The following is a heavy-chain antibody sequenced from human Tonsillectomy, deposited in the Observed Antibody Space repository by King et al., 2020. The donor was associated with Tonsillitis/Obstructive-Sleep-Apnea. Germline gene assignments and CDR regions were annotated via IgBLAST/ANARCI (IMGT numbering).Heavy chain of an antibody. J-gene: IGHJ3*01. CDR2: IDPSDSYT. CDR1: GYRFTNYW. Sequence: QLVQSGAEVKKPGESLRISCKRSGYRFTNYWISWVRQMPGKGLEWMGKIDPSDSYTDYSPSFQGHVTISADKSISTAYLQLSRLKASDTAMYYCARGIIILESAFDVWGQGTMVTVSS. D-gene: IGHD3-10*01. V-gene: IGHV5-10-1*01. CDR3: ARGIIILESAFDV.